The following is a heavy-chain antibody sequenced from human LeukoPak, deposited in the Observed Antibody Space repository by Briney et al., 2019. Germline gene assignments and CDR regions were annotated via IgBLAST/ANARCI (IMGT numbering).Heavy chain of an antibody. CDR1: GFTFSNYA. V-gene: IGHV3-23*01. Sequence: PGGSLSLSCAASGFTFSNYAMSWVRQAPGKGLEWVSAISVSGGTTYYADSVTGRFTISRDNAKNSLYLQMNSLRAEDTAVYYCARVGTTGNTVDGFDLWGQGTMVTVSS. J-gene: IGHJ3*01. D-gene: IGHD1-1*01. CDR2: ISVSGGTT. CDR3: ARVGTTGNTVDGFDL.